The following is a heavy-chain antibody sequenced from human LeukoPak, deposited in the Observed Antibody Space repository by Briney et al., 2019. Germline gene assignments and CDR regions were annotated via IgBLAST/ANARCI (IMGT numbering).Heavy chain of an antibody. J-gene: IGHJ4*02. D-gene: IGHD3-9*01. CDR2: ISGSGGST. V-gene: IGHV3-23*01. CDR3: AKDSDYDILTGYYHDY. Sequence: GGSLRLSCAASGFTFSSYAMSWVRQAPGKGLEWVSAISGSGGSTYYADSVKGRFTISRDNSKNTPYLQMDSLRAEDTAVYYCAKDSDYDILTGYYHDYWGQGTLVTVSS. CDR1: GFTFSSYA.